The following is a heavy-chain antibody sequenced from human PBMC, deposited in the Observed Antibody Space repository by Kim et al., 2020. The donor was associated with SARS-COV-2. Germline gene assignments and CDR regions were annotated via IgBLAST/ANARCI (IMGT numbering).Heavy chain of an antibody. CDR3: VREIYWAFDI. CDR2: ISGTGTIT. CDR1: GFTLSLYS. Sequence: GGSLRLSCATSGFTLSLYSMNWVRQSPGKGLEWVSHISGTGTITKHADSVRGRFTISRDNAKNSLFLQMNGLRSEDTAVYYCVREIYWAFDICCQGTMVT. D-gene: IGHD2-15*01. V-gene: IGHV3-48*04. J-gene: IGHJ3*02.